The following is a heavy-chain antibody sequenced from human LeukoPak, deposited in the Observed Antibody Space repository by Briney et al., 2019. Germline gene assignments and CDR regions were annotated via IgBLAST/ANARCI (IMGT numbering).Heavy chain of an antibody. CDR1: GFTFSRHN. D-gene: IGHD1-26*01. J-gene: IGHJ3*02. V-gene: IGHV3-64D*09. Sequence: GGSLRLSCSGSGFTFSRHNMHWVRQAPGKGLEYVSAISYNGDSTYYVDSVKGRFTISRDNSKNTLDLQMSSLRPDDTAVYYCVSDRETQEQIWGPGTLVTVSS. CDR3: VSDRETQEQI. CDR2: ISYNGDST.